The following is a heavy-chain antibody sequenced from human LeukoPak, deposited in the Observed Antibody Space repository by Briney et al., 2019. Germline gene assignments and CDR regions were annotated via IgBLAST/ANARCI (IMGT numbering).Heavy chain of an antibody. Sequence: GGSLRLSCAASGFAFSTYAMNWVRQAPGKGLEWVSTISGSGGNTYYADSVKGRFTISGDNSKNTLYLQMNSLRAEDTAVYYCTKDKVTVTTPDYWGQGTLVTVSS. CDR1: GFAFSTYA. CDR3: TKDKVTVTTPDY. J-gene: IGHJ4*02. CDR2: ISGSGGNT. V-gene: IGHV3-23*01. D-gene: IGHD4-17*01.